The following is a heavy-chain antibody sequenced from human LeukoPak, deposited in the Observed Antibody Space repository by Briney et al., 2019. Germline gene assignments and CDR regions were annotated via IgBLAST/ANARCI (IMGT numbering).Heavy chain of an antibody. V-gene: IGHV3-9*01. CDR1: GFTFDDYA. Sequence: GGSLRLSCAASGFTFDDYAMHWVRQAPGKGPEWVSGISWNSGSIGYADSVKGRFTISRDNAKNSLYLQMNSLRAEDTALYYCAKGGHCSSTSCYVYFQHWGQGTLVTVSS. CDR3: AKGGHCSSTSCYVYFQH. CDR2: ISWNSGSI. J-gene: IGHJ1*01. D-gene: IGHD2-2*01.